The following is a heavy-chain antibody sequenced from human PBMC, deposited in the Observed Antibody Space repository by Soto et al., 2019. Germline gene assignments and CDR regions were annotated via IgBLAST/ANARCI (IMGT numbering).Heavy chain of an antibody. CDR3: ARVRAGCSATSCYLDP. J-gene: IGHJ5*02. CDR1: GGSISSSNW. D-gene: IGHD2-2*01. V-gene: IGHV4-4*02. Sequence: QVQLQESGPGLVKPSETLSLTCAVSGGSISSSNWWTWVRHPPGKGLEWIGEISHSGTTYYNPSLKSRVDISMDRSKNQFSLKLSSVTAADTAVYYCARVRAGCSATSCYLDPWGQGTLFTVSS. CDR2: ISHSGTT.